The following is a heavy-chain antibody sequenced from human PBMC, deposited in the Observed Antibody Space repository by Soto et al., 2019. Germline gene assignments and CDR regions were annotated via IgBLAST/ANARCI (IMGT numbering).Heavy chain of an antibody. J-gene: IGHJ6*02. V-gene: IGHV1-69*13. Sequence: GASVKVSCKASGGTFSSYAISWVRQAPGQGLEWMGGIIPIFGTANYAQKFQGRVTITADESTSTAYMELSSLRSEDTAVYYCARDVVVPAALSPLNYYYYYGMDVWGQGTTVTVSS. CDR3: ARDVVVPAALSPLNYYYYYGMDV. D-gene: IGHD2-2*01. CDR2: IIPIFGTA. CDR1: GGTFSSYA.